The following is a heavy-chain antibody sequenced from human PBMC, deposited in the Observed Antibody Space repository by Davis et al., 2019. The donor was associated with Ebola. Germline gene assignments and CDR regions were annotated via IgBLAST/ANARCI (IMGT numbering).Heavy chain of an antibody. CDR1: GFTFSSYW. J-gene: IGHJ6*02. D-gene: IGHD2-15*01. Sequence: PGGSLRLSCAASGFTFSSYWMSWVRQAPGKGLEWVANIKQDGSEKYYVDSVKGRFTISRDNAKNSLYLQMNSLRAEDTAVYYCARDRFGLGSGGMDVWGQGTTVTVSS. CDR2: IKQDGSEK. CDR3: ARDRFGLGSGGMDV. V-gene: IGHV3-7*01.